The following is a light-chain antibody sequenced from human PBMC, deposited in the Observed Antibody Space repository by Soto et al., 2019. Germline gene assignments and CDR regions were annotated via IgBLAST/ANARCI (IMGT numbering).Light chain of an antibody. Sequence: DIQMTQSPSTLSASVGDRVTITCRASQSISNWLAWYQQKPGKAPKLLIYDASTLESGAPSRFSGSRSGTEFTLTITSLQPDDFATYHCQQYNSSSFTFGPGTKVDL. CDR1: QSISNW. CDR2: DAS. V-gene: IGKV1-5*01. J-gene: IGKJ3*01. CDR3: QQYNSSSFT.